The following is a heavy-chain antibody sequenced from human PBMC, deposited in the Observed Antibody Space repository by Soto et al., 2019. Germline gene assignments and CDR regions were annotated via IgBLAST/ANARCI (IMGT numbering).Heavy chain of an antibody. Sequence: EVQLLESGGGLVQPGGSLRLSCAASGFTFRTYGMNWVRQAPGKGLEWVSTISDSGGSTYYADSVKGRFTISRDNSKNTLYLQRNNLRAEDTALYYCAKDREVFDYGDFADYWGQGTLVTVSS. V-gene: IGHV3-23*01. CDR1: GFTFRTYG. J-gene: IGHJ4*02. CDR3: AKDREVFDYGDFADY. D-gene: IGHD4-17*01. CDR2: ISDSGGST.